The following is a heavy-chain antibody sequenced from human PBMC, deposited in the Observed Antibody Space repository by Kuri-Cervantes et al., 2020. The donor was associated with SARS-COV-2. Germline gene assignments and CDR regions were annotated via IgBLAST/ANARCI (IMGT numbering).Heavy chain of an antibody. CDR3: ARASTSFDD. CDR1: GGSISSYY. J-gene: IGHJ4*01. CDR2: IYYDGST. V-gene: IGHV4-59*01. Sequence: SETLSLTRTVSGGSISSYYWSWIRQPPGKGLEWIGHIYYDGSTNYKTSLKGRVTISLDTSKNQFSLKVDSVTAADTAVYYCARASTSFDDWGHGTLVTVSS.